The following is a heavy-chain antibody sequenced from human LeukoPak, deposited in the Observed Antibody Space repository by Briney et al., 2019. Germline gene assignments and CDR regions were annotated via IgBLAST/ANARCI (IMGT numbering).Heavy chain of an antibody. CDR1: GFTFSSYG. D-gene: IGHD1-7*01. J-gene: IGHJ4*02. V-gene: IGHV3-33*01. CDR2: IWYDGSNK. CDR3: ARDGENYWSFDY. Sequence: GRSLKLSCAASGFTFSSYGMHWVRQAPGKGLEWVAVIWYDGSNKYYADSVKGRFTISRDNSKNTLYLQMNSLRAEDTAVCYCARDGENYWSFDYWGQGTLVTVSS.